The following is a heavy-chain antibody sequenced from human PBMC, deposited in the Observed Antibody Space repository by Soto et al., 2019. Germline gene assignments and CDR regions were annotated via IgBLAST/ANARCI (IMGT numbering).Heavy chain of an antibody. J-gene: IGHJ5*02. Sequence: ASVKVSCKASGYTFTTYGIHWVRQAPGQRLEWMGWINAGNGNTKYSQKFQGRVTITKDTSASTAYMELSSLRSEDTAIYYCAILLSPVHGHQLYNWFDPWGQGTLVTVSS. CDR1: GYTFTTYG. D-gene: IGHD1-1*01. V-gene: IGHV1-3*01. CDR2: INAGNGNT. CDR3: AILLSPVHGHQLYNWFDP.